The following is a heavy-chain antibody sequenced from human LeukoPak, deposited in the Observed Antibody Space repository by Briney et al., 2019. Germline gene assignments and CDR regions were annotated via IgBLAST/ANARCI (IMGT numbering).Heavy chain of an antibody. J-gene: IGHJ4*02. CDR3: TTDLREYYFGS. CDR1: GFIFSNAW. CDR2: IKSKPAGGTI. Sequence: GGSLRLPCAGSGFIFSNAWMSWVRQAPGKGLEWLGRIKSKPAGGTIDYAAPIKGRFTISRDDSKRTLYLQMDSLQTEDTAVYYCTTDLREYYFGSWGQGTVVTVSS. V-gene: IGHV3-15*01.